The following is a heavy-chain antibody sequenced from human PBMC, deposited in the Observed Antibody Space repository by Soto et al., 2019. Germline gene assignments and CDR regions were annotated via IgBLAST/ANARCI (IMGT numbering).Heavy chain of an antibody. CDR3: AKECWRHYDFCY. CDR2: ISESDDGT. CDR1: GFTFSNYA. V-gene: IGHV3-23*01. Sequence: EVQLLESGGGLVQPGGSLRLSCAASGFTFSNYAMSWVRQAPGKGLEWVSGISESDDGTYYADSVKGRFTISRDNSKNTLYLQMSSLRVEDTAVYYCAKECWRHYDFCYWGQGTLVTVSS. J-gene: IGHJ4*02. D-gene: IGHD3-3*01.